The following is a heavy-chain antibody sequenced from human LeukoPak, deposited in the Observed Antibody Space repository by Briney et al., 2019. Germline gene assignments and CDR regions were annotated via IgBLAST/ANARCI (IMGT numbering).Heavy chain of an antibody. J-gene: IGHJ4*02. V-gene: IGHV1-8*01. CDR3: ASGGPSYTSY. CDR1: GHTFTSYG. Sequence: ASVKVSCKASGHTFTSYGINWVRQATGQVLEWMGWMNPNSGNTGYAQKFQGRITMTRNTSISTAYMELSSLRSEDTAVYYCASGGPSYTSYWGQGTLVTVSS. D-gene: IGHD1-14*01. CDR2: MNPNSGNT.